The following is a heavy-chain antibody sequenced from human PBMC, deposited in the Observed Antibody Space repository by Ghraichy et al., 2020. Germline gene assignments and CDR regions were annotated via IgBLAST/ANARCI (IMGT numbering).Heavy chain of an antibody. V-gene: IGHV4-34*01. CDR2: INHSGST. J-gene: IGHJ4*02. Sequence: SETLSLTCAVYGGSFSGYYWSWIRQPPGKGLEWIGEINHSGSTNYNPSLKSRVTISVDTSKNQFSLKLSSVTAADTAVYYCARGGRWLQLDYWGQGTLVTVSS. CDR3: ARGGRWLQLDY. CDR1: GGSFSGYY. D-gene: IGHD5-24*01.